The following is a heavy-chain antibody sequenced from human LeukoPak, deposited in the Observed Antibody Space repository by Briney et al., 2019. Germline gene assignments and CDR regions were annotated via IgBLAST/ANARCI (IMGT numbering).Heavy chain of an antibody. V-gene: IGHV4-30-2*01. CDR1: GGSISSGGYS. D-gene: IGHD3-22*01. Sequence: SETLSLTCAVSGGSISSGGYSWSWIRQPPGKGLEWIGYIYHSGSTYYNPSLKSRVTISVDRSKNQFSLELSSVTAADTAVYYCARVGYYDSSGYYDWFDPWGQGTLVTVSS. J-gene: IGHJ5*02. CDR3: ARVGYYDSSGYYDWFDP. CDR2: IYHSGST.